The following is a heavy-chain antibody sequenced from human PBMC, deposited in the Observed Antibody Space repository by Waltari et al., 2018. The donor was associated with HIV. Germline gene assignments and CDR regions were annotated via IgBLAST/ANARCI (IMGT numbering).Heavy chain of an antibody. J-gene: IGHJ4*02. CDR2: VFHSGST. CDR1: DFSITSGHY. CDR3: ARQPAPDSTWFQIYFDY. Sequence: QVQLQESGPGLVKPSDTLSLTCAVSDFSITSGHYWGWFRQSPGKGLDWIGMVFHSGSTFYKPSFKSRVIISVATSKNQFSLKLTSVTAADTAVYYCARQPAPDSTWFQIYFDYWGQGTVVTVSS. D-gene: IGHD6-13*01. V-gene: IGHV4-38-2*01.